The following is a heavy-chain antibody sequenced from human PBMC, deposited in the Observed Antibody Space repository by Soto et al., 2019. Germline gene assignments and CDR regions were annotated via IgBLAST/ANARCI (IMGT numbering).Heavy chain of an antibody. CDR2: IYYSGST. CDR3: ARHGRSSGFDY. Sequence: SETLSLTCTVSGGSISSYYGSWIRQPPGKGLEWIGYIYYSGSTNYNPSLKSRVTISVDTSKNQFSLKLSSVTAADTAVYYCARHGRSSGFDYWGQGTLVTVSS. V-gene: IGHV4-59*08. D-gene: IGHD6-19*01. J-gene: IGHJ4*02. CDR1: GGSISSYY.